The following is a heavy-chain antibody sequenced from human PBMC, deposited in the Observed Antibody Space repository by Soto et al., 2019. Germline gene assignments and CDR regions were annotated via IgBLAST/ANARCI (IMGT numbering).Heavy chain of an antibody. J-gene: IGHJ4*02. D-gene: IGHD2-21*02. CDR2: IIPLFGTA. CDR3: ASKAACGGDCYAFDS. CDR1: GGIFSSKT. Sequence: QVYLVQSGAEVKKPGSSVKISCKASGGIFSSKTKNWERQAAGQGLEWMGGIIPLFGTANYAEKFRGRVTIPGDKSTNIEYMELTRLTSEDTDVYYCASKAACGGDCYAFDSWCQGTLVTFSS. V-gene: IGHV1-69*06.